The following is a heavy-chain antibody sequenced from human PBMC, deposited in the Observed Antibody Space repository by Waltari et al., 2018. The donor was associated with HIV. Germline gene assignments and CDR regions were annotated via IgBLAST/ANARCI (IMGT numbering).Heavy chain of an antibody. CDR3: ARGITQASWGHYYYGMDV. V-gene: IGHV3-33*01. CDR1: GFTFRSCA. CDR2: IWYDGSNK. J-gene: IGHJ6*02. D-gene: IGHD7-27*01. Sequence: QVQLVESGGGVVQPGRSLRLSCAASGFTFRSCAMHWVRQAPGKGLEWVAVIWYDGSNKFYADSVKGRFTISRDNSKNTLHLQMNSLRAEDTAVYYCARGITQASWGHYYYGMDVWGQGTTVTVS.